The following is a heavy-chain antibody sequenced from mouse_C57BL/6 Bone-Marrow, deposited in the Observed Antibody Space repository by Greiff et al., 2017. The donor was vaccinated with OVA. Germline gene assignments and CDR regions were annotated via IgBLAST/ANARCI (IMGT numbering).Heavy chain of an antibody. Sequence: EVQLQQSGAELVRPGSSVKMSCKTSGYTFTSYGINWVKQRPGQGLEWIGYINPSSGYTKYNQKFKGKATLTADKSSSTAYMQLSSLTYEDSAVYYCARSAYYSNGLYAMDYWGQGTSVTVSS. CDR1: GYTFTSYG. D-gene: IGHD2-5*01. J-gene: IGHJ4*01. CDR2: INPSSGYT. CDR3: ARSAYYSNGLYAMDY. V-gene: IGHV1-58*01.